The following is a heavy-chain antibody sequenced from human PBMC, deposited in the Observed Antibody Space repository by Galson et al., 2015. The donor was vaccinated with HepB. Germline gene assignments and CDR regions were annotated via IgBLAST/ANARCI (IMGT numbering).Heavy chain of an antibody. J-gene: IGHJ5*02. CDR1: GFTLRRKY. Sequence: SLRLSCAASGFTLRRKYMSWVSQVPRNGLEVFSTISRRVGHTCYADSVRGRFTISRDNSKNTLYMKMNSLRADDSAVYYCATRVQLWAWGQGTLVTVSS. D-gene: IGHD3-10*01. CDR3: ATRVQLWA. V-gene: IGHV3-23*01. CDR2: ISRRVGHT.